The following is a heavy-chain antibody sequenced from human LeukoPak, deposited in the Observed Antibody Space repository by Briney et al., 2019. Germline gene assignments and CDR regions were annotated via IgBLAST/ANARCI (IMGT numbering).Heavy chain of an antibody. CDR1: GGSISSSNW. J-gene: IGHJ4*02. Sequence: NTSETLSLTCAVSGGSISSSNWWSWVRQPPGKGLEWIGEIYHSGSTNYNPSLKSRVTISVDKSKNQFSLKLSSVTAADTAVYYCARDLEYSSSSYYFDYWGQGTLVTVSS. CDR2: IYHSGST. D-gene: IGHD6-6*01. V-gene: IGHV4-4*02. CDR3: ARDLEYSSSSYYFDY.